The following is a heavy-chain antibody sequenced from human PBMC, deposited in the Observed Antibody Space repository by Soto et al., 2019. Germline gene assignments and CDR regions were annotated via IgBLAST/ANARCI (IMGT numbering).Heavy chain of an antibody. J-gene: IGHJ3*02. CDR1: GGSISSGSYY. V-gene: IGHV4-39*01. CDR2: IHYRGST. D-gene: IGHD6-13*01. CDR3: ARHRDNSGWFSAFDI. Sequence: QLQLQESGPGLVKPSETLSLACTVSGGSISSGSYYWGWIRQTPGKGLEWIGSIHYRGSTNYNPSLESRLTITVDTSMIQFSLKLTSVTAADTAVYYCARHRDNSGWFSAFDIWGQGTVVSVSS.